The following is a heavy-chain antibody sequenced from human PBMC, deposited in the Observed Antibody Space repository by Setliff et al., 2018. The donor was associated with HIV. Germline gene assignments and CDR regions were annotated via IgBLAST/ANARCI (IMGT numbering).Heavy chain of an antibody. D-gene: IGHD2-15*01. Sequence: GASVKVSCKASGDTFTNYDINWVRQATRQGLEWMGWINPNSGNTGYAQKFQGRVTMTRDTSISTAYMELSSLRSEDTAVYYCARVGSYWTQFDYWGQGTLVTVSS. CDR1: GDTFTNYD. CDR3: ARVGSYWTQFDY. J-gene: IGHJ4*01. V-gene: IGHV1-8*02. CDR2: INPNSGNT.